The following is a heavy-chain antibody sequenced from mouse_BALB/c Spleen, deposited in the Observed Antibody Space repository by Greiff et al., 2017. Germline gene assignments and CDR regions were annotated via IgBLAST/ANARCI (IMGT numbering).Heavy chain of an antibody. V-gene: IGHV1-80*01. CDR2: IYPGDGDT. Sequence: QVQLQQSGAELVRPGSSVKISCKASGYAFSSYWMNWVKQRPGQGLEWIGQIYPGDGDTNYNGKFKGKATLTADKSSSTAYMQLSSLTSEDSAVYFCARGGYYGSSYYFDYWGQGTTLTVSS. CDR1: GYAFSSYW. J-gene: IGHJ2*01. D-gene: IGHD1-1*01. CDR3: ARGGYYGSSYYFDY.